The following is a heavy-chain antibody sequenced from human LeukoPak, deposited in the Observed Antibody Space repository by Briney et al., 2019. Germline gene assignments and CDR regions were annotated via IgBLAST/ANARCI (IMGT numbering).Heavy chain of an antibody. Sequence: GGSLRLSCAASGFTFSNAWMSWVRQAPGKGLEWVGRIKSKTDGGTTDYAAPVKGRFTISRDDSKNTLHLQMNSLKTEDTAVYYCTTGESGSGQIAYGDYGAYFDYWGQGTLVTVSS. CDR3: TTGESGSGQIAYGDYGAYFDY. CDR1: GFTFSNAW. D-gene: IGHD4-17*01. CDR2: IKSKTDGGTT. J-gene: IGHJ4*02. V-gene: IGHV3-15*01.